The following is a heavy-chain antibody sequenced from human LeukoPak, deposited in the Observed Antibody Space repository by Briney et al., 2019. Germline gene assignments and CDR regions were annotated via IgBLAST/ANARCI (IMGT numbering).Heavy chain of an antibody. CDR3: ARDQYSSSSGGAFDI. D-gene: IGHD6-6*01. CDR1: GGSISSYY. V-gene: IGHV4-4*07. J-gene: IGHJ3*02. Sequence: SETLSLTCTVSGGSISSYYWSWIRQPAGKGLKWIGRIYTSGSTNYNPSLKSRVTMSVDTSKNQFSLKLSSVTAADTAVYYCARDQYSSSSGGAFDIWGQGTMVTVSS. CDR2: IYTSGST.